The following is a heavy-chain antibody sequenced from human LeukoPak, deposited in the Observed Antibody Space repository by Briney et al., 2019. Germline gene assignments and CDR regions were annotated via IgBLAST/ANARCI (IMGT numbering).Heavy chain of an antibody. D-gene: IGHD4-17*01. J-gene: IGHJ1*01. CDR1: GFTFDDYG. CDR3: ARGDGPTVTADYVQN. V-gene: IGHV3-20*04. CDR2: INWNSGVT. Sequence: GGSLRLSCAASGFTFDDYGMSWVRQVPGRGLEWICGINWNSGVTGYADSVKGRFNISRDNAKNSLFLQMNSLRDEDTAFYYCARGDGPTVTADYVQNWGQGTLVTVS.